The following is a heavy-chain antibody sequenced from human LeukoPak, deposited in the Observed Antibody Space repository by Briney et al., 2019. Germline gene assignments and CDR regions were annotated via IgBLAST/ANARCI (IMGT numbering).Heavy chain of an antibody. CDR2: ISYDGSNK. CDR3: ARDRRLGRLDY. D-gene: IGHD6-19*01. Sequence: GGSLRLSCAASGFTFSSYAMHWVRQAPGKGLEWVAVISYDGSNKYYADSVKGRFTISRDNSKNTLYPQMNSLRAEDTAVYYCARDRRLGRLDYWGQGTLVTVSS. CDR1: GFTFSSYA. V-gene: IGHV3-30-3*01. J-gene: IGHJ4*02.